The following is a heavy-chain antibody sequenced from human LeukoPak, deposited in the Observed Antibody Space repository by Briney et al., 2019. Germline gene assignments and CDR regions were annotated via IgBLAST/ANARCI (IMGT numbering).Heavy chain of an antibody. V-gene: IGHV3-21*01. D-gene: IGHD3-9*01. CDR2: ISSSSSYI. CDR1: GFTFSSYS. CDR3: ARGLDYDILSVPYGMDV. Sequence: GGSLRLSCAASGFTFSSYSMTWVRQAPGKGLEWVSSISSSSSYIYYADSVKGRFTISRDNAKNSLYLQMNSLRAEDTAVYYCARGLDYDILSVPYGMDVWGQGTTVTVSS. J-gene: IGHJ6*02.